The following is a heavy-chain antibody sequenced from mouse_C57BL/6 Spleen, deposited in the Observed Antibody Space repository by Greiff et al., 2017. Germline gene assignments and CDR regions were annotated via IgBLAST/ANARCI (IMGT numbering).Heavy chain of an antibody. CDR1: GYTFTSYT. CDR3: ATIDGYYFDY. Sequence: QVQLQQSGAELARPGASVKMSCKASGYTFTSYTMHWVKQRPGQGLEWIGYINPSSGYTKYNQKFKDKATLTADKSSSTAYMQLSSLTSEDSAVYYCATIDGYYFDYWGQGTTLTVSS. D-gene: IGHD2-3*01. CDR2: INPSSGYT. J-gene: IGHJ2*01. V-gene: IGHV1-4*01.